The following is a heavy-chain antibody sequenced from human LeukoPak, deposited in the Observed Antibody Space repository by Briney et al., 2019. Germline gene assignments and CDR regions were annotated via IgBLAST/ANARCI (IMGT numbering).Heavy chain of an antibody. CDR2: IIPILPIT. D-gene: IGHD6-6*01. CDR1: GGTFSSYS. J-gene: IGHJ4*02. CDR3: AMSRGYRSSYFDY. V-gene: IGHV1-69*02. Sequence: ASVKVSCKASGGTFSSYSINWVRQAPGQGLEWMGRIIPILPITNYAQKFQGRVTTTADTSTNTAYMELSSLRSGDTALYYCAMSRGYRSSYFDYWGQGALVTVSS.